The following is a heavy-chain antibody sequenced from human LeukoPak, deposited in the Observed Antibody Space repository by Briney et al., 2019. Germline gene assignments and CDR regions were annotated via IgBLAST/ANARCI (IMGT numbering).Heavy chain of an antibody. CDR3: ARDSGGNYGSIDY. CDR1: GGSISNYY. V-gene: IGHV4-59*01. CDR2: IYYSGST. J-gene: IGHJ4*02. D-gene: IGHD4-11*01. Sequence: SETLSLTCTVSGGSISNYYWGWIRQPPGKGLEWIGYIYYSGSTNYNPSLKSRVTISLDTSKNQFSLKLSSVTAADTALYYCARDSGGNYGSIDYWGQGTLVTVSS.